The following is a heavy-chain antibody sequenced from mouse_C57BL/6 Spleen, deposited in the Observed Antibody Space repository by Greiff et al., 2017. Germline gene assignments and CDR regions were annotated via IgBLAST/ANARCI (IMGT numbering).Heavy chain of an antibody. Sequence: EVKLMESGAELVRPGASVKLSCTASGFNIKDDYMHWVKQRPEQGLEWIGWIDPENGDTEYASKFQGKATITADTSSNTAYLQLSSLTSEDTAVYYCTTLSTVAPDYFDYWGQGTTLTVSS. CDR2: IDPENGDT. CDR1: GFNIKDDY. V-gene: IGHV14-4*01. CDR3: TTLSTVAPDYFDY. J-gene: IGHJ2*01. D-gene: IGHD1-1*01.